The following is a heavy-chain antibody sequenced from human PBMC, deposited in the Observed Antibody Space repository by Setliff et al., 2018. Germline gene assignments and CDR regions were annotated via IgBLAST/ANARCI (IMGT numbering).Heavy chain of an antibody. J-gene: IGHJ4*02. CDR2: LLTSGSI. D-gene: IGHD1-26*01. V-gene: IGHV4-61*02. Sequence: SETLSLTCTVSGGSISSGTYYWSWIRQPAGKGLEWIGRLLTSGSIDYNPSLKSRVTISVDTSKNQFSLRLRSVTAADTAVYFCARDNTMVGATDYWGLGTLVTVSS. CDR3: ARDNTMVGATDY. CDR1: GGSISSGTYY.